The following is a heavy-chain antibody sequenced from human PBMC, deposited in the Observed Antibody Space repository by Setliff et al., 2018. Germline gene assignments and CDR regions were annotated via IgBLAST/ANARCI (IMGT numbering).Heavy chain of an antibody. J-gene: IGHJ4*02. Sequence: SETLSLTCAVSGGSISSSNWWSWVRQPPGKGLEWIGEIYHSGSTNYNPSLKSPVTISVDKSKNQFSLKLSSVTAADTAVYYCARLRYYGSGSYLDYWGQGTLVTVSS. CDR3: ARLRYYGSGSYLDY. CDR2: IYHSGST. CDR1: GGSISSSNW. D-gene: IGHD3-10*01. V-gene: IGHV4-4*02.